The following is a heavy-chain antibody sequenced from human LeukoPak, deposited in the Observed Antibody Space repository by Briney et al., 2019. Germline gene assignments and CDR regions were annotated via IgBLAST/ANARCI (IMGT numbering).Heavy chain of an antibody. Sequence: SQTLSLTFAFSGDSVSNNSAAWNWLRQSPSRGLEWRGRTYYRSKWYNDYAVAVKSRITINPDTSKNQFSLQPNSVTPEDTAVYYCASGYSGYAAHFDYWGQGTLVTVSS. CDR1: GDSVSNNSAA. V-gene: IGHV6-1*01. J-gene: IGHJ4*02. D-gene: IGHD5-12*01. CDR3: ASGYSGYAAHFDY. CDR2: TYYRSKWYN.